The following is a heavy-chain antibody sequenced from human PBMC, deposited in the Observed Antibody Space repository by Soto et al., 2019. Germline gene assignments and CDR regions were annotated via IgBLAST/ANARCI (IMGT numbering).Heavy chain of an antibody. CDR2: IGAYNGHT. V-gene: IGHV1-18*01. CDR1: GYTFTNAG. D-gene: IGHD3-22*01. CDR3: AREDYYDSSGYLPVRYYFGMDV. J-gene: IGHJ6*02. Sequence: ASVKVSCKASGYTFTNAGISWVRQAPGQGLEWMGWIGAYNGHTKYAQKLQGRVTMTTDTSTSTAYMELRSLKSDDTAVYYCAREDYYDSSGYLPVRYYFGMDVWGQGTTVTVSS.